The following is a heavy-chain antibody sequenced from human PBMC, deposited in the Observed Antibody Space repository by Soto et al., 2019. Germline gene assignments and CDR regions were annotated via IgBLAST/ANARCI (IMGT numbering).Heavy chain of an antibody. D-gene: IGHD1-7*01. Sequence: ASVKVSCKVSGYTLTELSMHWVRQAPGKGLEWMGGFDPEDGETIYAQKFQGRVTMTENTSTDTAYMELSSLRSEDTAVYYCARGVTGTTFILWYMDVWGKGTTVTVSS. CDR2: FDPEDGET. V-gene: IGHV1-24*01. CDR3: ARGVTGTTFILWYMDV. CDR1: GYTLTELS. J-gene: IGHJ6*03.